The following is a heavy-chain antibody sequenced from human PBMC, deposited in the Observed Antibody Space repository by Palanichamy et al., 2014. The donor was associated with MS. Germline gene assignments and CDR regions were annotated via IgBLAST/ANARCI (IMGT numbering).Heavy chain of an antibody. J-gene: IGHJ4*02. Sequence: EVQLVESGGGLVKPGGSLRLSCTVSGLTFNNAWLSWVRQAPGKGLEWVGRIKSKTDGGTTDYTAPVKDRFIISRHDSINTLYLQLNSLKTEDTAVYYCTTGVFHDSAWYHNYWGQGTLVTVSS. V-gene: IGHV3-15*01. CDR2: IKSKTDGGTT. D-gene: IGHD6-19*01. CDR1: GLTFNNAW. CDR3: TTGVFHDSAWYHNY.